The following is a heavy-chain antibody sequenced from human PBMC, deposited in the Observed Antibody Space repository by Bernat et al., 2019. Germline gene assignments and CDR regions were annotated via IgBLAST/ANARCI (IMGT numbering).Heavy chain of an antibody. J-gene: IGHJ6*03. V-gene: IGHV5-10-1*03. CDR2: IDPSDSYT. CDR3: ARPAYCGGDCSYYDYCMDF. D-gene: IGHD2-21*01. CDR1: GYSFTSNW. Sequence: EVQLVQSGAEVKKPGESLRFSCKGSGYSFTSNWISWVRQLPGKGLEWMGWIDPSDSYTNYSPSFQGHVTISADKSISTAYLQWSSLKASDTAMYYCARPAYCGGDCSYYDYCMDFWGKGTTVTVSS.